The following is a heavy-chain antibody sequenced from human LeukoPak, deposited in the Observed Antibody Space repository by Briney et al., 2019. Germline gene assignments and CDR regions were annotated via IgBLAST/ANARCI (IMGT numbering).Heavy chain of an antibody. CDR1: GFTFSSYA. CDR2: ISGSGGST. V-gene: IGHV3-23*01. CDR3: AKEVSRIAVAGNRDYFDY. J-gene: IGHJ4*02. D-gene: IGHD6-19*01. Sequence: GGSLRLSCAASGFTFSSYAMSWVRQAPGKGLEWVSAISGSGGSTYYADSVKGRFTISRDNSKNTLYLQMNSLRAEDTAVYYCAKEVSRIAVAGNRDYFDYWGQGTLVTVSS.